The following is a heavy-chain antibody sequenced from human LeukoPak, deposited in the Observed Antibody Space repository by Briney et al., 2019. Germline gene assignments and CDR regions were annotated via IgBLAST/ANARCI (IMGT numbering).Heavy chain of an antibody. CDR3: ARETSLAGFASGLGFNY. J-gene: IGHJ4*02. Sequence: ASQTLSLTCTVSGGSISSGSYYWSWIRQPAGKGLEWIGRIYTSGSTNYNPSLKSRVTISVDTSKNQFSLKLTSVTAADTATYYCARETSLAGFASGLGFNYWGQGILVTVSS. V-gene: IGHV4-61*02. CDR2: IYTSGST. CDR1: GGSISSGSYY. D-gene: IGHD6-19*01.